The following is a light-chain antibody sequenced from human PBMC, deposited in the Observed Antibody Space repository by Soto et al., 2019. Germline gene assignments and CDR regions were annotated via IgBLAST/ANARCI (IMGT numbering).Light chain of an antibody. J-gene: IGLJ2*01. V-gene: IGLV2-14*02. CDR2: EAT. CDR1: SSDVGTYDL. CDR3: SSFTSKSTLI. Sequence: QSALTQPASVSGSPGQSITISCTGTSSDVGTYDLVSWYQHHPGAAPKLMIYEATRRPSGISNRFSGSKSGNTASLTISGLQAEDEAHYYCSSFTSKSTLIFGGGTKLTVL.